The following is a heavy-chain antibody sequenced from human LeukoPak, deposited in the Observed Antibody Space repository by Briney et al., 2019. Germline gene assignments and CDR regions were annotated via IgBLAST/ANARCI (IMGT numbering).Heavy chain of an antibody. CDR3: AKDTVKVTTIRRVPHYMDV. D-gene: IGHD5-12*01. J-gene: IGHJ6*03. Sequence: GGSLRLSCAASGFSFTSYEMNWVRQAPGKGLEWVSYISSSGSTIYYADSVKGRFTISRDNAKNSLYLQMNSLRAEDTAVYYCAKDTVKVTTIRRVPHYMDVWGKGTTVTISS. CDR1: GFSFTSYE. CDR2: ISSSGSTI. V-gene: IGHV3-48*03.